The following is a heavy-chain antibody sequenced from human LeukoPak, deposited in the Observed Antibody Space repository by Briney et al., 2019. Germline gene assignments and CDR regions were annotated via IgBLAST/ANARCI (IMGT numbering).Heavy chain of an antibody. Sequence: GGSLRLSCAASGFSVNDFYMSWIRQSPGKGLEWISDSSSHGTNVYYADSVKGRFTISRDNAKSSLELQMNSLRAEDTAVYYCAREGIRAGDTLLYYYMDVWGKGTTVTVSS. CDR3: AREGIRAGDTLLYYYMDV. CDR1: GFSVNDFY. CDR2: SSSHGTNV. V-gene: IGHV3-11*04. D-gene: IGHD6-13*01. J-gene: IGHJ6*03.